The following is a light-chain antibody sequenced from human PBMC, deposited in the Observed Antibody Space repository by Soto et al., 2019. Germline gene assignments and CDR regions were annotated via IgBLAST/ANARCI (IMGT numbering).Light chain of an antibody. CDR2: DAS. CDR1: ENLRGY. Sequence: EIVLTQSPATLSLSPGERATLSCSANENLRGYLSWYQQKPGQAPRLLIYDASNRATGIPVRFSGSGSETDFTLTFSSLEPEDSAVYYCQQRYNWPGTFGQGTKVEIK. J-gene: IGKJ1*01. V-gene: IGKV3-11*01. CDR3: QQRYNWPGT.